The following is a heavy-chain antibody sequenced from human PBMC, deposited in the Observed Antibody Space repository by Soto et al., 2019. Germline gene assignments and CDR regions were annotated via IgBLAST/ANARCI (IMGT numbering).Heavy chain of an antibody. CDR2: IIPIFGTA. J-gene: IGHJ6*02. D-gene: IGHD3-22*01. V-gene: IGHV1-69*13. CDR1: GGTFSSYA. Sequence: SVKVSCKASGGTFSSYAISWVRQAPGQGLEWMGGIIPIFGTANYAQKFQGRVTITADESTSTAYMELSSLRSEDTAVYYCAGTYNSSGYYGYYYYYGMDVWGQGTTVTVSS. CDR3: AGTYNSSGYYGYYYYYGMDV.